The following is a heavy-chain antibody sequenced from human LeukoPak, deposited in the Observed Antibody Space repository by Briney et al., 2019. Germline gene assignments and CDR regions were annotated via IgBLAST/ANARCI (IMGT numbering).Heavy chain of an antibody. V-gene: IGHV5-51*01. Sequence: GESLKISCSGSGYSFTSYWIGWVRQMPGKGLDWMGIIYPGDSDTRYSPSFQGQVTISADRSISTAYLQWSGLKASDTAMYYCARGYDYGDYGFDYWGQGTLVTVSS. D-gene: IGHD4-17*01. CDR3: ARGYDYGDYGFDY. CDR1: GYSFTSYW. CDR2: IYPGDSDT. J-gene: IGHJ4*02.